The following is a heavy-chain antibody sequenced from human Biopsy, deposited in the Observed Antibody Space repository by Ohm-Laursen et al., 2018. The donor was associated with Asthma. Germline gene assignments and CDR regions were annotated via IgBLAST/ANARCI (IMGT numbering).Heavy chain of an antibody. CDR3: AREGVAGTHIED. CDR1: RFTYE. D-gene: IGHD6-19*01. J-gene: IGHJ4*02. Sequence: SLRLSCTAPRFTYEMHWVRQAPGKGLEWVAVISYDGSSIYYANSVKGRFTISRDNSKNTLSLQMNSLTAEDTAVYYCAREGVAGTHIEDWGQGTLVTVSS. CDR2: ISYDGSSI. V-gene: IGHV3-30-3*01.